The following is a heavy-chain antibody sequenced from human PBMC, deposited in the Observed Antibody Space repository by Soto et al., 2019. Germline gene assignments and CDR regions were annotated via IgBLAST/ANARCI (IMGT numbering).Heavy chain of an antibody. V-gene: IGHV4-4*02. Sequence: SETLSLTCGVSGVTVASSHWWRWVRQSPGRGLEWIGNVYHTGDTNFNPSLQSRVTFSVDKSNNQFSLRLTSVTAADAAVYFCAREIVTAGGNNYFDPWGPGTLVIVSS. D-gene: IGHD2-21*02. CDR3: AREIVTAGGNNYFDP. J-gene: IGHJ5*02. CDR2: VYHTGDT. CDR1: GVTVASSHW.